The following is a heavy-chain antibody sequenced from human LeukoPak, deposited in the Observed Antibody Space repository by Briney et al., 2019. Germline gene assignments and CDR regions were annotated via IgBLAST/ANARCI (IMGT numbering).Heavy chain of an antibody. CDR2: IYPGDSDT. D-gene: IGHD3-22*01. CDR3: ARRGTYYYDSTPYPPDY. V-gene: IGHV5-51*01. J-gene: IGHJ4*02. Sequence: GESLKISCKGSGYSFTSYWIGWVRQMPGKGLEWMGIIYPGDSDTRYSPSFQGQVTISADKSISTAYLQWSSLKASDTAMYYCARRGTYYYDSTPYPPDYWGQGTLVTVSS. CDR1: GYSFTSYW.